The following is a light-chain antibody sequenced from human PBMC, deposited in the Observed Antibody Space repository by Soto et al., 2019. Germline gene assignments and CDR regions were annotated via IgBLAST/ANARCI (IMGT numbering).Light chain of an antibody. CDR1: QSLVYSDGNTY. CDR3: MQGTHWPPA. V-gene: IGKV2-30*01. CDR2: KVS. J-gene: IGKJ4*01. Sequence: DVVMTQSPLSLPVTLGQPASISCRSSQSLVYSDGNTYLNWFQQRPGQSPRRLIYKVSNRDSGVPDRLSGSGSGTDFTLKISRVEAEDVGVYYCMQGTHWPPAFGGGTKVEI.